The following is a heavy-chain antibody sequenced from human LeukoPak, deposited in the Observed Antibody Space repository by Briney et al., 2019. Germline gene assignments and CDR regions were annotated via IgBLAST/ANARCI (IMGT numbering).Heavy chain of an antibody. V-gene: IGHV4-39*01. CDR1: GGSISSSSYY. J-gene: IGHJ6*03. Sequence: SETLSLTCTVSGGSISSSSYYWGWIRQPPGKGLEWIGSIYYSGSTYYNPSLKSRVTISVDTSKNQFSLKLSSVTAADTAVYYCARLDYYYYMDVWGKGTTVTVSS. CDR3: ARLDYYYYMDV. CDR2: IYYSGST.